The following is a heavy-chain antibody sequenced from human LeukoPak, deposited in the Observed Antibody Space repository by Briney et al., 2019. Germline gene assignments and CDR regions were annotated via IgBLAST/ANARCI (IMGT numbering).Heavy chain of an antibody. V-gene: IGHV1-69*13. J-gene: IGHJ5*02. D-gene: IGHD2-2*01. CDR3: ARGATIVVVPATISYNWLDP. CDR2: IIPIFGTA. Sequence: SVKVSCKASGGTFSSYAISWVRQAPGQGLEWMGGIIPIFGTANYAQKFQGRVTITADESTSTAYMELSSLRSEDTAVYYCARGATIVVVPATISYNWLDPWGQGTLVTVSS. CDR1: GGTFSSYA.